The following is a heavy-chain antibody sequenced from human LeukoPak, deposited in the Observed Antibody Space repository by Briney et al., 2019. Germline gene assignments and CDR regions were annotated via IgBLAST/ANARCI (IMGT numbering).Heavy chain of an antibody. CDR1: GFTFSTFW. Sequence: GGSLRLSCAASGFTFSTFWMSWVRQAPGKGLEWVANIKQDGSEKYYVDSVKGRFTISRDNAKNSLYLQMNSLRAEDTAVYYCARDRGYYDFWSGGNGYYFDYWGQGTLVTVSS. CDR2: IKQDGSEK. CDR3: ARDRGYYDFWSGGNGYYFDY. J-gene: IGHJ4*02. V-gene: IGHV3-7*01. D-gene: IGHD3-3*01.